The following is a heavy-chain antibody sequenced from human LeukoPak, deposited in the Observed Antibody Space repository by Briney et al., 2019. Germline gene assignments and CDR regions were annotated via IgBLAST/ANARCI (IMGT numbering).Heavy chain of an antibody. Sequence: PSQTLSLTCTVSGGSISSGGYYWSWISQHPGKGLEWIGYIYYSGSTYYNPSLKSRVTISVDTSKNQFSLKLSSVTAADTAVYYCARDFHSSSPRGAFDIWGQGTMVTVSS. CDR1: GGSISSGGYY. J-gene: IGHJ3*02. V-gene: IGHV4-31*03. CDR2: IYYSGST. D-gene: IGHD2-2*01. CDR3: ARDFHSSSPRGAFDI.